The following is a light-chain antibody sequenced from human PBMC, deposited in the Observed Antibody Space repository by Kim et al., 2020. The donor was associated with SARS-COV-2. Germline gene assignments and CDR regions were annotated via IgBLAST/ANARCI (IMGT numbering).Light chain of an antibody. CDR1: SSDVGAYNY. J-gene: IGLJ1*01. V-gene: IGLV2-14*03. CDR2: DVS. CDR3: SSYTISATRV. Sequence: GQSFAISCTGTSSDVGAYNYVSWYQQHPGKAPKLMIYDVSDRPSGVSDRFSGSKSGNTASLTISGLQAEDEADYYCSSYTISATRVFGTGTKVTVL.